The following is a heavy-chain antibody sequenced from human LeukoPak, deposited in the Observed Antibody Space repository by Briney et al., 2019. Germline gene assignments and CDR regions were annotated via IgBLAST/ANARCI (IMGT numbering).Heavy chain of an antibody. CDR3: ARDLGLRCCSGGSCYSDH. J-gene: IGHJ4*02. V-gene: IGHV1-18*01. CDR2: ISAYNGNT. D-gene: IGHD2-15*01. Sequence: FTXXXISWVRQAPGQGLEWMGWISAYNGNTNYAQKLQGRVTMTTDTPTSTAYMELRSLRSDDTAVYYCARDLGLRCCSGGSCYSDHWGQGTLVTVSS. CDR1: FTXXX.